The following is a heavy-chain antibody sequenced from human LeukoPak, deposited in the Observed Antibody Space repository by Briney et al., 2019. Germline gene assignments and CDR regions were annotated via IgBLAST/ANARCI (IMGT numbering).Heavy chain of an antibody. Sequence: PGGTLRLSCAASGFTFSSYGMSWVRQAPGKGLEWVSAISGSGGSTYYADSVKGRFTISRDNSKNTLYLQMNSLRAEDTAVYYCARAGRKSRGVDIVRKKETGYYYYMDVWGKGTTVTVSS. CDR3: ARAGRKSRGVDIVRKKETGYYYYMDV. V-gene: IGHV3-23*01. D-gene: IGHD2-15*01. J-gene: IGHJ6*03. CDR1: GFTFSSYG. CDR2: ISGSGGST.